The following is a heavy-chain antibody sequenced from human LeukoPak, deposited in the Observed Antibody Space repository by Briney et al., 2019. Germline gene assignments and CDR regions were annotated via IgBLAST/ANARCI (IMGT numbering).Heavy chain of an antibody. CDR2: ISSSSSYI. CDR1: GFTFSSYA. CDR3: ARSAGLWLPYYFDY. Sequence: GRSLRLSCAASGFTFSSYAMHWVRQAPGKGLEWVSSISSSSSYIYYADSVKGRFTISRDNAKNSLYLQMNSLRAEDTAVYYCARSAGLWLPYYFDYWGQGTLVTVSS. V-gene: IGHV3-21*01. J-gene: IGHJ4*02. D-gene: IGHD5-18*01.